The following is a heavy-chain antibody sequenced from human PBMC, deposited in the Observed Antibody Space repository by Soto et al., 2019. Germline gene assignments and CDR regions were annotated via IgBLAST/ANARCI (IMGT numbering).Heavy chain of an antibody. CDR2: VNPNNGDT. Sequence: QVQLVQSGAELKKPGASVKVSCKASGYTFSNYDMNWVRQATGQGPEWIGWVNPNNGDTGYAQKFQGRVTLTTDISTPTADMELTSLRSEDTAIYYCAKVSRKGSAIDFDYWGQGTLITVSS. D-gene: IGHD3-10*01. V-gene: IGHV1-8*01. CDR1: GYTFSNYD. CDR3: AKVSRKGSAIDFDY. J-gene: IGHJ4*02.